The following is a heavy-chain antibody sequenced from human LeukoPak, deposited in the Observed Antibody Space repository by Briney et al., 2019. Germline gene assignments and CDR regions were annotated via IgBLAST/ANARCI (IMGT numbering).Heavy chain of an antibody. CDR2: IRSKAYCGPT. V-gene: IGHV3-49*03. Sequence: LSCTGXGFTFGDYDXRWFRQAPGKGVXGVGFIRSKAYCGPTQYAPSLNGRFTISRDDSKSIAYLQMNSLKTEDTAVYYCTRAPSYYHYYIDFWGNRTTVTVSS. CDR1: GFTFGDYD. CDR3: TRAPSYYHYYIDF. J-gene: IGHJ6*03.